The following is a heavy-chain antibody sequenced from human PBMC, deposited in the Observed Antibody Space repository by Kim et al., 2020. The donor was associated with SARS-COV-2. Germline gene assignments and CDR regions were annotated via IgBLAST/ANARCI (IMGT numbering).Heavy chain of an antibody. Sequence: SETLSLTCTVSGGSISSYYWSWIRQPPGKGLEWIGYIYYSGSTNYNPSLKSRVTISVDTSKNQFSLKLSSVTAAATAVYYCARHMADYYDRSGYYYGDAFDIWGQGTMVTVSS. CDR2: IYYSGST. D-gene: IGHD3-22*01. CDR3: ARHMADYYDRSGYYYGDAFDI. CDR1: GGSISSYY. J-gene: IGHJ3*02. V-gene: IGHV4-59*08.